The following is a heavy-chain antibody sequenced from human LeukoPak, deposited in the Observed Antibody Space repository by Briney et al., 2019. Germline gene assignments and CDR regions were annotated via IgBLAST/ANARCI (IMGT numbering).Heavy chain of an antibody. J-gene: IGHJ4*02. CDR1: GGSISSYY. CDR2: IYYSGST. D-gene: IGHD3-22*01. CDR3: ARDPTGITMNY. V-gene: IGHV4-39*07. Sequence: PSETLSLTCTVSGGSISSYYWGWIRQPPGKGLEWIGSIYYSGSTYYNPSLKSRVTISVDTSKNQFSLKLSSVTAADTAVYYCARDPTGITMNYWGQGTLVTVSS.